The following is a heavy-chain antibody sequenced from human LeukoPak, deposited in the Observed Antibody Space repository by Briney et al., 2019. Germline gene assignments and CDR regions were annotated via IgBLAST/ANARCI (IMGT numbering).Heavy chain of an antibody. CDR1: GFAFTTYY. J-gene: IGHJ4*02. D-gene: IGHD2-21*01. CDR3: AKDGDGEKFPFDH. Sequence: PGGSLRLSCAASGFAFTTYYMSWVRQAPGKGLEWVANINQDGSGTYYVDFVKGRFTISRDNAKKSLYLQINSLRVEDTAIYYCAKDGDGEKFPFDHWGQGTLVTVSS. CDR2: INQDGSGT. V-gene: IGHV3-7*01.